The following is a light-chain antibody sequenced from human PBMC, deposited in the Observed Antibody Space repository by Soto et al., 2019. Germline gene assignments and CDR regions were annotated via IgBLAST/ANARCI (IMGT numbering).Light chain of an antibody. CDR2: DAS. J-gene: IGKJ2*01. V-gene: IGKV3-11*01. Sequence: EIVLTQSPDTLSLSPGEGATLSCRASHDVSVSLVWYRQRPGQSPRLLIHDASNRATGISARFSGSGSWTDFTLTIGSLEPEESALYYCQQRASWPYTSGQGTKVEIK. CDR3: QQRASWPYT. CDR1: HDVSVS.